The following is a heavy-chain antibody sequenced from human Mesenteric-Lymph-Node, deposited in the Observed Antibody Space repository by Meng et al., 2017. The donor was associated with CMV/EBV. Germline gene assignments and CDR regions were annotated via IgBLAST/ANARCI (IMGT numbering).Heavy chain of an antibody. Sequence: GESLKISCAASGFTFSSYDMHWVRQATGKGLEWVSAIGTAGDTYYPGSVKGRFTISRENAKNSLYLQMNSLRAEDTAVYYCARSLKLLEFWNDPGAFDYWGQGTLVTVSS. V-gene: IGHV3-13*01. CDR2: IGTAGDT. J-gene: IGHJ4*02. D-gene: IGHD1-1*01. CDR1: GFTFSSYD. CDR3: ARSLKLLEFWNDPGAFDY.